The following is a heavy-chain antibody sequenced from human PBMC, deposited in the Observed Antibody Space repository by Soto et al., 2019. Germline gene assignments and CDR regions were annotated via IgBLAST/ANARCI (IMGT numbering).Heavy chain of an antibody. CDR1: GFTFSSYA. Sequence: GGSLRLSCAASGFTFSSYAMHWVRQAPGKGLEWVAVISYDGSNKYYADSVKGRFTISRDNSKNTLYLQMNSLRAEDTAVYYCARELVAATSDEDEGTYYYYYGMDVWGQGTTVTVSS. V-gene: IGHV3-30-3*01. CDR3: ARELVAATSDEDEGTYYYYYGMDV. D-gene: IGHD2-15*01. CDR2: ISYDGSNK. J-gene: IGHJ6*02.